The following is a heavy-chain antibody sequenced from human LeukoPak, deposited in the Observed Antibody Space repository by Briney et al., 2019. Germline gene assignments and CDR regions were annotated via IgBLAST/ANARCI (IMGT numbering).Heavy chain of an antibody. Sequence: SVEVSCKASGCTFSSYAISWVRQAPGRGFEWWGGIIPIFGTANYAQKFQGRVTITADEYTSTAYMELSSLRSEDTAVYYCASYHDSSEYKSWFDPWGQGTLVTVSS. CDR3: ASYHDSSEYKSWFDP. CDR2: IIPIFGTA. D-gene: IGHD3-22*01. J-gene: IGHJ5*02. CDR1: GCTFSSYA. V-gene: IGHV1-69*13.